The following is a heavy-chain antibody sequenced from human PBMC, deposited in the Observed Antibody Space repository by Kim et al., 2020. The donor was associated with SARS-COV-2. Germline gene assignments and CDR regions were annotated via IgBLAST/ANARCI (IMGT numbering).Heavy chain of an antibody. CDR3: TRGFGSETNY. CDR2: K. V-gene: IGHV3-74*01. Sequence: KGNADAVKGRFTISGDNAKNTLYLKMNSLRVEDTAVYYCTRGFGSETNYWGQGSLVIVST. D-gene: IGHD3-10*01. J-gene: IGHJ4*02.